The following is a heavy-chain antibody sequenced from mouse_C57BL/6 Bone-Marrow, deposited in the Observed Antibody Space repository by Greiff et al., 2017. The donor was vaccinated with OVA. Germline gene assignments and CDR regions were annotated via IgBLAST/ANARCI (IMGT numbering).Heavy chain of an antibody. D-gene: IGHD1-1*01. Sequence: QVQLKQSGAELARPGASVKLSCTASGYTFTSYGISWVKQRTGQGLEWIGEIYPRSGNTYYNEKFKGKATLTADKSSSTAYMELRSLTSEDSAVYFCARYYYGSSYGYWYFDVWGTGTTVTVSS. CDR1: GYTFTSYG. CDR2: IYPRSGNT. V-gene: IGHV1-81*01. J-gene: IGHJ1*03. CDR3: ARYYYGSSYGYWYFDV.